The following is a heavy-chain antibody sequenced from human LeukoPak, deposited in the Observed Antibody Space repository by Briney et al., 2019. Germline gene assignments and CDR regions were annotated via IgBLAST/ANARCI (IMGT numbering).Heavy chain of an antibody. V-gene: IGHV1-24*01. CDR1: GYTLTELS. Sequence: GASVKVSCKVSGYTLTELSMHWVRQAPGKGLEWMGCFDPEDGETIYAQKFQGRVTITADKSTSTAYMELSSLRSEDTAVYYCARDPPMVRGVPHQYNWFDPWGQGTLVTVSS. J-gene: IGHJ5*02. CDR3: ARDPPMVRGVPHQYNWFDP. D-gene: IGHD3-10*01. CDR2: FDPEDGET.